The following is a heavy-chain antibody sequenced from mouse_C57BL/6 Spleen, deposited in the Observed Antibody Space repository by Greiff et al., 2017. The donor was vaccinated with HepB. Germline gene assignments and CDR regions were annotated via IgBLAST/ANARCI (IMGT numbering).Heavy chain of an antibody. D-gene: IGHD1-1*01. CDR3: TTSTVVEDY. J-gene: IGHJ2*01. Sequence: EVHLVESGAELVRPGASVKLSCTASGFNIKDDYMHWVKQRPEQGLEWIGWIDPENGDTEYASKFQGKATITADTSSNTAYLQLSSLTSEDTAVYYCTTSTVVEDYWGQGTTLTVSS. CDR1: GFNIKDDY. CDR2: IDPENGDT. V-gene: IGHV14-4*01.